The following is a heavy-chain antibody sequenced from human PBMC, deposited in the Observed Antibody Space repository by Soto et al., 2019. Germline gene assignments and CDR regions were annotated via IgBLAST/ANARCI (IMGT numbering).Heavy chain of an antibody. CDR2: FDPEDGET. D-gene: IGHD5-12*01. CDR1: GYTLTELS. Sequence: ASVKVSCKVSGYTLTELSMHWVRQAPGKGLEWMGGFDPEDGETIYAQKFQGRVTMTEDTSTDTAYMELSSLRSEDTAVYYCATRWRYSGYVEFLAFWGQGSLDIVSS. V-gene: IGHV1-24*01. J-gene: IGHJ4*02. CDR3: ATRWRYSGYVEFLAF.